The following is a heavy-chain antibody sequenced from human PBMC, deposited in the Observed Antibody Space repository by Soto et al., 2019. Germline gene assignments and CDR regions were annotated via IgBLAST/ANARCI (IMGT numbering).Heavy chain of an antibody. CDR1: GFSLSNARMG. J-gene: IGHJ5*02. D-gene: IGHD2-2*01. Sequence: SRPTLVNPTETLTLTCTVSGFSLSNARMGVSWIRQPPGKALEWLAHIFSNDEKSYSTSLKSRLTISKDTSKSQVVLTMTNMDPVVTATYYCARMIVVLPAAINWFDRWGHVTLVAVSS. CDR2: IFSNDEK. CDR3: ARMIVVLPAAINWFDR. V-gene: IGHV2-26*01.